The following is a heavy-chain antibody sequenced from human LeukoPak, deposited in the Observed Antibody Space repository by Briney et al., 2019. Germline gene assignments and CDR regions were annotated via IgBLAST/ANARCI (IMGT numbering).Heavy chain of an antibody. D-gene: IGHD3-16*02. V-gene: IGHV3-48*03. CDR3: ASNIRDRYDYVWGSYRDTGDY. CDR2: ISSSGSTI. Sequence: GGSLRLSCAASGVTFSSYEMNWVRQAPGKGLEWVSYISSSGSTIYYADSVKGRFTISRDNAKNSLYLQMNSLRAEDTAVYYCASNIRDRYDYVWGSYRDTGDYWGQGTLVTVSS. CDR1: GVTFSSYE. J-gene: IGHJ4*02.